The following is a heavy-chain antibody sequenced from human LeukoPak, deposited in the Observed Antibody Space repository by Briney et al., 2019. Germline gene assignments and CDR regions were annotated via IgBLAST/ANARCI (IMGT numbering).Heavy chain of an antibody. Sequence: GRSLRLSCAASGFSFSSFGMHWVRQAPGKGLEWVAFISYDGSNKYYGDSVKGRFTISRDNSKNTLHLQMNSLRAEDTAVYYCARDSADIVVVVAATWGQGTLVTVSS. D-gene: IGHD2-15*01. CDR2: ISYDGSNK. V-gene: IGHV3-30*03. J-gene: IGHJ5*02. CDR1: GFSFSSFG. CDR3: ARDSADIVVVVAAT.